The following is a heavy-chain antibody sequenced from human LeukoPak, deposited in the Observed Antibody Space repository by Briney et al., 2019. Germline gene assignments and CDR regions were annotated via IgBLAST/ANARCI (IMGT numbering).Heavy chain of an antibody. CDR2: INSRSSNI. Sequence: PGGSLRLSCAASGFSFGAYSMNWVRQAPGKGLEWVSSINSRSSNIYYADSMKGRFTVSRDNAKNSLCLQMNSLRAEDTAVYYCARALYYDILTNYQTHTYYFDYWGQGTLLTVSS. CDR1: GFSFGAYS. CDR3: ARALYYDILTNYQTHTYYFDY. J-gene: IGHJ4*02. D-gene: IGHD3-9*01. V-gene: IGHV3-21*01.